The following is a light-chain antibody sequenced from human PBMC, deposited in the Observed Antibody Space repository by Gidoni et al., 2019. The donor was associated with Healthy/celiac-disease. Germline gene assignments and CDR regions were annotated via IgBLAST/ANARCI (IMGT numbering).Light chain of an antibody. Sequence: EIVLTQSPGTLSLSPGERANLSCRASQSVSSSYLAWYKQKPGQAPRLLIYDASSRATCIPDRFSGSGSVTDVTLTISRLEPADFAVYYCQQYGSSPLTFGGGTKVEIK. CDR3: QQYGSSPLT. J-gene: IGKJ4*01. V-gene: IGKV3-20*01. CDR2: DAS. CDR1: QSVSSSY.